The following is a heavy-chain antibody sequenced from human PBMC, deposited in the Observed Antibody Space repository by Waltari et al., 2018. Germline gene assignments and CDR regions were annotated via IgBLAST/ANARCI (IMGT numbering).Heavy chain of an antibody. CDR2: TSPTGGT. V-gene: IGHV4-4*07. Sequence: QVQLQESGPGLVKPSETLSLTCTVSRGSISGYYWSWIRQPAGKGLEWIGFTSPTGGTDDNPSLKSRVTMSSDTSKNQVFLHLNSVTAADTAVFYCARHWNHDILADSFDLWGQGTRVTISS. D-gene: IGHD3-9*01. CDR3: ARHWNHDILADSFDL. J-gene: IGHJ4*02. CDR1: RGSISGYY.